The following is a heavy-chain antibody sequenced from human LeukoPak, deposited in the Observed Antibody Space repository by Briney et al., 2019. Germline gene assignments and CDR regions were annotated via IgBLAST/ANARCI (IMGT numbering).Heavy chain of an antibody. Sequence: GGSLRLSCAASGFTFSSYAMTWVRQTPGKGLEWVSTISDSGDRTYYADSVKGRFTISRDNSKNTLYLQMNSLRAEDTAVYYCARDEKVGSYYRSAFDIWGQGTMATVSS. V-gene: IGHV3-23*01. CDR1: GFTFSSYA. J-gene: IGHJ3*02. CDR3: ARDEKVGSYYRSAFDI. CDR2: ISDSGDRT. D-gene: IGHD1-26*01.